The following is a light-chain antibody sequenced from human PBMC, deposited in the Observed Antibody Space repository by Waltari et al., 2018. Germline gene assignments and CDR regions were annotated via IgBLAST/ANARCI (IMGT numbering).Light chain of an antibody. J-gene: IGLJ3*02. Sequence: QLVVTQSPSASAPLGASVKLPCTLSSRHSSNIVPSLQQRPAKGPRYLMKVNSDGSHIKGDDIPDRFSGSSSGAERYLTISSLQPDDEADYYCQTGGHGTWVFGGGTTLTVL. V-gene: IGLV4-69*01. CDR3: QTGGHGTWV. CDR1: SRHSSNI. CDR2: VNSDGSH.